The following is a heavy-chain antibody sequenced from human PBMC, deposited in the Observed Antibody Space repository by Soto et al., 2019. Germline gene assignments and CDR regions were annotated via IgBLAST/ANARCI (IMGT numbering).Heavy chain of an antibody. Sequence: PGGSLRLSCAASAFTFSTYWMSWLRQAPGKGLEWVATIKQDGSEKYHVDSVKGRFTISRDNAKESLYLEINSLRAEDTAVYFCVRGCGRSSCPYYFDYWGQGSLVTVSS. CDR3: VRGCGRSSCPYYFDY. V-gene: IGHV3-7*01. CDR2: IKQDGSEK. J-gene: IGHJ4*02. D-gene: IGHD2-2*01. CDR1: AFTFSTYW.